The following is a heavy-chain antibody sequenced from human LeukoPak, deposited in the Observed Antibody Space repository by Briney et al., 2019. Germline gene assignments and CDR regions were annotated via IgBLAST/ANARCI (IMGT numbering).Heavy chain of an antibody. Sequence: SVKVSCKASGGTFSSYAISWVRQAPGQGLEWMGGVIPIFGTANYAQKFQGRVTITADKSTSTAYMELSSLRSEDTAVYYCARDPPIRSQHWGQGTLVTVSS. J-gene: IGHJ1*01. CDR1: GGTFSSYA. CDR2: VIPIFGTA. V-gene: IGHV1-69*06. CDR3: ARDPPIRSQH. D-gene: IGHD3-9*01.